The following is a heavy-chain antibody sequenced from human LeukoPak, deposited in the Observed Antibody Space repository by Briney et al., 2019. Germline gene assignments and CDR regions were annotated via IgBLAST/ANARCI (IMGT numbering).Heavy chain of an antibody. CDR2: IYYSGST. CDR3: ARLILSRQWLAEEGWFDP. V-gene: IGHV4-39*01. Sequence: KPSETLSLTCTVSGGSISSSSYYWGWIRQPPGKGLEWIGSIYYSGSTYYNPSLKSRVTISVDTSKNQFSLKLSSVTAADTAVYYCARLILSRQWLAEEGWFDPWGQGTLVTVSS. J-gene: IGHJ5*02. CDR1: GGSISSSSYY. D-gene: IGHD6-19*01.